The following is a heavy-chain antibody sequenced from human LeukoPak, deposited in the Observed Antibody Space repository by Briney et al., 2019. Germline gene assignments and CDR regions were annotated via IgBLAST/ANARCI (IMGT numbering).Heavy chain of an antibody. J-gene: IGHJ4*02. Sequence: SETLSLTCTVSGGSISTYYWGWIRQPAGKGLEWIGRIYTRGSTNYNPSLKSRLTMSVDTSKDQFSLNLSSVTAADTAVYYCARGRVRYGYFDYWGQGTLVTVSS. CDR3: ARGRVRYGYFDY. V-gene: IGHV4-4*07. CDR2: IYTRGST. D-gene: IGHD1-14*01. CDR1: GGSISTYY.